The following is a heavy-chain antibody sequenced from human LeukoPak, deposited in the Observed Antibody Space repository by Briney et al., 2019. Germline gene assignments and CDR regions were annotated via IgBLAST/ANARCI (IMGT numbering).Heavy chain of an antibody. V-gene: IGHV4-61*02. CDR1: GSSISSASYW. J-gene: IGHJ4*02. CDR3: ARSNYYDGHSFDY. CDR2: IFPTGPT. D-gene: IGHD3-22*01. Sequence: SETLSLTCTVSGSSISSASYWWSWIRQPAGKGLEWIGRIFPTGPTYYNPSLRGRVTMLIDKSKNSVSLKVTSVTAEDTAVYFCARSNYYDGHSFDYWGQGSLVTVSS.